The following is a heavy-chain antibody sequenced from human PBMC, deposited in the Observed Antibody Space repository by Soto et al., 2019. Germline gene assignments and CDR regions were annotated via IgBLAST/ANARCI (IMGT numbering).Heavy chain of an antibody. V-gene: IGHV1-2*02. CDR3: ARDTGSGEQPDSYYYGMDV. J-gene: IGHJ6*02. CDR2: INPNSGGT. D-gene: IGHD6-19*01. CDR1: GYTFTGYY. Sequence: ASVKVSCKASGYTFTGYYMHWVRQAPGQGLEWMGWINPNSGGTNYAQKFQGRVTMTRDTSISTAYMELSRLRSDDTAVYYCARDTGSGEQPDSYYYGMDVWGQGTTVTVSS.